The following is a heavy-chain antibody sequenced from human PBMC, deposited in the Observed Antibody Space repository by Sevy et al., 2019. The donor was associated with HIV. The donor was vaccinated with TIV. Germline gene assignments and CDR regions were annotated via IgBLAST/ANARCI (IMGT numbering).Heavy chain of an antibody. CDR2: IYSGGST. Sequence: GESLKISCAASGFIVSSNYMSWVRQAPGKGLEWVSVIYSGGSTYYADSVKGRFTISRDNSKNTLYLQMNSLRAEDTAGYYCARDRNTAMVIGMDVWGQGTTVTVSS. V-gene: IGHV3-53*01. CDR3: ARDRNTAMVIGMDV. J-gene: IGHJ6*02. D-gene: IGHD5-18*01. CDR1: GFIVSSNY.